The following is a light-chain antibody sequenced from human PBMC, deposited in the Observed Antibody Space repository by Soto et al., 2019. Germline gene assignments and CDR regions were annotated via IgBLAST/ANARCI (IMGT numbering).Light chain of an antibody. CDR3: LQDYNYPLT. CDR1: QSVSGW. J-gene: IGKJ4*01. V-gene: IGKV1-6*01. CDR2: AAS. Sequence: AIPMIQSPSTLSASVGDTVTVHCRASQSVSGWLAWYQQKPGKAPKLLIYAASSLQSGVPSRFSGSGSGTDFTLTISSLLPEDFATYYCLQDYNYPLTFGGGTKVDIK.